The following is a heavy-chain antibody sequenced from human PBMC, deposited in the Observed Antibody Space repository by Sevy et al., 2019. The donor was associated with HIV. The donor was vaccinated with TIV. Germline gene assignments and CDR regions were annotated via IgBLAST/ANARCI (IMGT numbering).Heavy chain of an antibody. J-gene: IGHJ4*02. CDR2: IYHSWGT. V-gene: IGHV4-38-2*01. Sequence: SETLSLTCGVSGYSISSGYYWGWIRQPPGKGLEWIGSIYHSWGTYSNPSLKSRVTISVDTSKSQFSLKLSSVTAADTAVYYCARGGYTYGRGYFDYWGQGTLVTVSS. D-gene: IGHD5-18*01. CDR1: GYSISSGYY. CDR3: ARGGYTYGRGYFDY.